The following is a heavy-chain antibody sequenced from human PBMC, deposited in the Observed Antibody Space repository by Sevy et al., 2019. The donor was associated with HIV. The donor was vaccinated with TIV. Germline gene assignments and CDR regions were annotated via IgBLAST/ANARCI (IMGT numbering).Heavy chain of an antibody. CDR1: GFSFSTYW. J-gene: IGHJ4*02. V-gene: IGHV3-7*01. Sequence: GGSLRLSCAASGFSFSTYWMTWVRQAPGKGLEWVATMNQDGTERDYVASVKGRFTIFRDNTKTSLFLQMNSLSDEDTGVYYCVREGLGGFSYSLDCWGKGTMVTVSS. CDR3: VREGLGGFSYSLDC. D-gene: IGHD3-16*01. CDR2: MNQDGTER.